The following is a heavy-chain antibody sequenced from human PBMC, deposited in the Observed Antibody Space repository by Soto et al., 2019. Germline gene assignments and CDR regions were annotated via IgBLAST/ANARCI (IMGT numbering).Heavy chain of an antibody. D-gene: IGHD2-15*01. CDR3: AREENCSDGICYSEYFQR. CDR1: GYIXTAYS. J-gene: IGHJ1*01. V-gene: IGHV1-46*01. Sequence: SXKVSFKASGYIXTAYSMHWVRQAPGQGLEWMGVVNPSGGSTNYAQKFQGRITITRDTSTSTVYIDLSSLTSEDTAVYYCAREENCSDGICYSEYFQRWGQGTLGTVSS. CDR2: VNPSGGST.